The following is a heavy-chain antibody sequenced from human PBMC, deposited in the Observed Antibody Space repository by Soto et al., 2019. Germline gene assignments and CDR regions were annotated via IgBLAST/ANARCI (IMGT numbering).Heavy chain of an antibody. CDR2: ISYDGSNK. V-gene: IGHV3-30*18. CDR3: AKDLAGSGSEYYYGMDV. J-gene: IGHJ6*02. CDR1: GFTFSSYG. D-gene: IGHD3-10*01. Sequence: QVQLVESGGGVVQPGRSLRLSCAASGFTFSSYGMHWVRQAPGKGLEWVAVISYDGSNKYYADSVKGRFTISRDNSKNTLYLQMNSLRAEDTAVYYCAKDLAGSGSEYYYGMDVWGQXTXVXXS.